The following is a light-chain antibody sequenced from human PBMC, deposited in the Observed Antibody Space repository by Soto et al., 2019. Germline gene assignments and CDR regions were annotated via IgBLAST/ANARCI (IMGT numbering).Light chain of an antibody. CDR1: SSDVGGYNY. CDR3: CSYAASYTGG. CDR2: DVS. J-gene: IGLJ2*01. V-gene: IGLV2-11*01. Sequence: QSALTQPGSVSGSPGQSVTISCTGTSSDVGGYNYVSWYQQHPGKAPKLMIYDVSKRPSGVPDRFSGSKSGNTASLTISGVQEEDEDDDYCCSYAASYTGGFGTGTKLTVL.